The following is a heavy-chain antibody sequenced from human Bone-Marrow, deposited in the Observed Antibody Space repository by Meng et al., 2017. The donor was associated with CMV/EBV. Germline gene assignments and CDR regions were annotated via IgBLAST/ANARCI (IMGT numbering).Heavy chain of an antibody. Sequence: LSLPCAVYGGSFCGYYWSWIRQPPGKGLEWIGEINHSGSTNYNPSLKSRLTISVDTSKNRFSLKLSSVTAADTAVYFCARGRFRHTYWGQGTLVTVSS. CDR2: INHSGST. CDR3: ARGRFRHTY. J-gene: IGHJ4*02. V-gene: IGHV4-34*01. D-gene: IGHD3-3*01. CDR1: GGSFCGYY.